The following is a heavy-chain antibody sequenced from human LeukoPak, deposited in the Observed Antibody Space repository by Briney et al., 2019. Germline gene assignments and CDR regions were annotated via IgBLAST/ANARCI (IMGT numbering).Heavy chain of an antibody. V-gene: IGHV4-34*01. Sequence: PSETLSLTCAVYGGSFSGYYWSWIRQPPGKGLEWIGEINHSGSTNYNPSLKSRVTISVDTSKNQFSLKLSSVTAADTAVYYCARGAVPSDYDFWSGYYRVAFDIWGQGTMVTVSS. D-gene: IGHD3-3*01. CDR1: GGSFSGYY. CDR2: INHSGST. CDR3: ARGAVPSDYDFWSGYYRVAFDI. J-gene: IGHJ3*02.